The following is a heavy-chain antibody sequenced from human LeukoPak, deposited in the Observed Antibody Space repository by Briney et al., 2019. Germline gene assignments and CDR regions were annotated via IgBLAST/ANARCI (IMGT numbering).Heavy chain of an antibody. CDR2: IYYSGST. CDR1: GGSISSGGYY. CDR3: ARDGYLGSQTLGGSYYYGMDV. Sequence: EPSETLSLTCTVSGGSISSGGYYWSWIRQHPGKGLEWIGYIYYSGSTHYNPSLKSRVTISVDMSKNQFSLRLSSVTAADTAVYYCARDGYLGSQTLGGSYYYGMDVWGQGTTVTVSS. D-gene: IGHD2-15*01. J-gene: IGHJ6*02. V-gene: IGHV4-31*03.